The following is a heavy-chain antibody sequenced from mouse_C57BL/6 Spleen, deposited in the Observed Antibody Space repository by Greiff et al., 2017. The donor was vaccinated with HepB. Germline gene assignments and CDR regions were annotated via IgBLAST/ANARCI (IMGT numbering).Heavy chain of an antibody. CDR2: IHPNSGST. D-gene: IGHD2-2*01. V-gene: IGHV1-64*01. CDR1: GYTFTSYW. J-gene: IGHJ1*03. Sequence: QVQLKQPGAELVKPGASVKLSCKASGYTFTSYWMHWVKQRPGQGLEWIGMIHPNSGSTNYNEKFKSKATLTVDKSSSTAYMQLSSLTSEDSAVYYCAREGGYDGYWYFDVWGTGTTVTVSS. CDR3: AREGGYDGYWYFDV.